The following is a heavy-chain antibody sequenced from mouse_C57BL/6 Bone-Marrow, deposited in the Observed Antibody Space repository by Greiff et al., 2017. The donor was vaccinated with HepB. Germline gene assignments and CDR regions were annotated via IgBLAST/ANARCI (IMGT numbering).Heavy chain of an antibody. V-gene: IGHV5-12*01. CDR2: ISNGGGST. CDR3: ARITTVVADYAMDY. J-gene: IGHJ4*01. CDR1: GFTFSDYY. D-gene: IGHD1-1*01. Sequence: EVKLQESGGGLVQPGGSLKLSCAASGFTFSDYYMYWVRQTPEKRLEWVAYISNGGGSTYYPDTVKGRFTISRDNAKNTLYLQMSRLKSEDTAMYYCARITTVVADYAMDYWGQGTSVTVSS.